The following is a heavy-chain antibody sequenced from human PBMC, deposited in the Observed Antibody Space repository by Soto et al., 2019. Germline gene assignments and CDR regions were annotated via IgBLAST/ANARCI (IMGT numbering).Heavy chain of an antibody. Sequence: PGGSLRLSCTASGFTFGDYAMSLVRQAPGKGLEWVGFIRSKAYGGTTEYAASVKGRFTISRDDSKSIAYLQMNSLKTEDTAVYYCTRDPQENYYYYYGMDVWGQGTTVTVSS. V-gene: IGHV3-49*04. CDR2: IRSKAYGGTT. CDR3: TRDPQENYYYYYGMDV. CDR1: GFTFGDYA. J-gene: IGHJ6*02.